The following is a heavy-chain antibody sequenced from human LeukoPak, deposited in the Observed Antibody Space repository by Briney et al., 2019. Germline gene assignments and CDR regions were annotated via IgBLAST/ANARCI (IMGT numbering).Heavy chain of an antibody. J-gene: IGHJ4*02. CDR3: ARGTYSGSYYVIY. V-gene: IGHV3-11*01. Sequence: GGSLRLSCAASGFTFSDYYMSWIRQAPGKGPEWVSFISSSGSTIYYADSVKGRFTISRDNAKNSLYLQMNSLRAEDTAVYYCARGTYSGSYYVIYWGQGTLVTVSS. D-gene: IGHD1-26*01. CDR1: GFTFSDYY. CDR2: ISSSGSTI.